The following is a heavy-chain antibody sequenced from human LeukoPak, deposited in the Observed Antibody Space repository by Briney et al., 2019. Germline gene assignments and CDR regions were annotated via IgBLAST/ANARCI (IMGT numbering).Heavy chain of an antibody. CDR3: AKAEGITMIVVVITPFDY. CDR1: GFPLSSYA. Sequence: GSLRLSCAASGFPLSSYAMSWVRQAPGKGLEWVSAISGSGGGTYYADSVKGRFTISRDNSKNTLYLQMNSLRAEDTAVYYCAKAEGITMIVVVITPFDYWGQGTLVTVSS. V-gene: IGHV3-23*01. D-gene: IGHD3-22*01. CDR2: ISGSGGGT. J-gene: IGHJ4*02.